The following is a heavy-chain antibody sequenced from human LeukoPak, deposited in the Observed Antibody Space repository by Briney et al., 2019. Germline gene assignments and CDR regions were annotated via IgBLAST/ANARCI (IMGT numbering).Heavy chain of an antibody. V-gene: IGHV4-59*08. CDR1: GGSISSYY. CDR2: IHYNGIT. Sequence: SETLSLTCTVSGGSISSYYWSWIRQPPGKGLEWIGYIHYNGITNYNPSLESRVTMSLDTSENQVSLKLNSVTAADTAVYYCARHISSGGTYAHFDYWGQGTLVTVSS. CDR3: ARHISSGGTYAHFDY. J-gene: IGHJ4*02. D-gene: IGHD1-26*01.